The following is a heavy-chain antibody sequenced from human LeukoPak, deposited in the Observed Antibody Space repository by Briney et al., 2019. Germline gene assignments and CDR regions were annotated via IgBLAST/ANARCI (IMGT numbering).Heavy chain of an antibody. CDR3: ARDEGAAGTTVNFDY. V-gene: IGHV3-21*01. Sequence: PGGSLRLSCAASGFTFSSYSMNWVRQAPGKGLEWVSSISSSSYIYYADSVKGRFTISRDNAKNSLYLQMNSLRAEDTAAYYCARDEGAAGTTVNFDYWGQGTLVTVSS. CDR1: GFTFSSYS. D-gene: IGHD6-13*01. CDR2: ISSSSYI. J-gene: IGHJ4*02.